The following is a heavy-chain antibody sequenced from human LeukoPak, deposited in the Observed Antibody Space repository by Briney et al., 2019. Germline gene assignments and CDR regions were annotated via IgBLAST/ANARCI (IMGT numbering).Heavy chain of an antibody. CDR2: IQYDGSKK. V-gene: IGHV3-30*02. J-gene: IGHJ4*02. Sequence: GGSLRLSCVASGFTFSSNGMHWVRQAPGKGLEWVAFIQYDGSKKYYADSVKGRFTISRDNSKNTLYLEMNSLRAEDTAVYYCAKDIGSYYDYWGQGILVAVSS. CDR1: GFTFSSNG. D-gene: IGHD3-10*01. CDR3: AKDIGSYYDY.